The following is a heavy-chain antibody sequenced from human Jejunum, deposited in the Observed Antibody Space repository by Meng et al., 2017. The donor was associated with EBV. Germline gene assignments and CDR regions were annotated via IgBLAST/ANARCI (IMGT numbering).Heavy chain of an antibody. CDR2: IHYNGAT. V-gene: IGHV4-30-4*01. CDR1: GGSISGGGYY. J-gene: IGHJ4*02. Sequence: QVRLQESGPGLLKPSQTLSRTCGCSGGSISGGGYYWSWIRQPPGKGLEWIGYIHYNGATYYTPSLKSRLTMAVDTSKNQFSLKLSSVTAADTAVYYCARVNGYCSEGTCYYLDYWGQGTLVTVSS. CDR3: ARVNGYCSEGTCYYLDY. D-gene: IGHD2-15*01.